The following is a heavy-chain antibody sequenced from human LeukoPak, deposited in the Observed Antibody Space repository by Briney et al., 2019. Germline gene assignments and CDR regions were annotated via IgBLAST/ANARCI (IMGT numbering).Heavy chain of an antibody. CDR3: TKDLPFTRGGVIVL. V-gene: IGHV3-7*03. CDR1: GFTFSRYW. J-gene: IGHJ4*02. CDR2: IKEGGSDK. Sequence: GGSLRLSCAASGFTFSRYWMTWVRQAPGKGLEWVAHIKEGGSDKYYVDSVKGRFTISRDNTKNSLYLQMNSLKSEDTAMYYCTKDLPFTRGGVIVLWGQGTLVTVSS. D-gene: IGHD3-16*01.